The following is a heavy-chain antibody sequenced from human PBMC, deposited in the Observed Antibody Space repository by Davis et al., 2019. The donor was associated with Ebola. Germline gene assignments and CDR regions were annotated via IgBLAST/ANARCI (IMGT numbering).Heavy chain of an antibody. CDR1: GFTFSSYA. V-gene: IGHV3-30-3*01. Sequence: PGGSLRLSCAASGFTFSSYAMHWVRQAPGKGLEWVAVISYDGSNKYYADSVKGRFTISRDNSKNTLYLQMNSLRAEDTAVYYCARDGIDYGDYYGMDVWGQGTTVTVSS. D-gene: IGHD4-17*01. CDR3: ARDGIDYGDYYGMDV. J-gene: IGHJ6*02. CDR2: ISYDGSNK.